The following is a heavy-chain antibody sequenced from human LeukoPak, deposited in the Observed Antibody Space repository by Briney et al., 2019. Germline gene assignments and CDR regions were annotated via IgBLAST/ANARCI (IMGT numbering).Heavy chain of an antibody. CDR3: ARVELAAAGYYFDY. J-gene: IGHJ4*02. CDR2: IYHSGST. D-gene: IGHD6-13*01. V-gene: IGHV4-30-2*01. Sequence: SETLSLTCTVSGGSISSGGYYWSWIRQPPGKGLEWIGYIYHSGSTYYNPSLKSRVTISVDRSKNQFSLKLSSVTAADTAVYYCARVELAAAGYYFDYWGQGTLVTVSS. CDR1: GGSISSGGYY.